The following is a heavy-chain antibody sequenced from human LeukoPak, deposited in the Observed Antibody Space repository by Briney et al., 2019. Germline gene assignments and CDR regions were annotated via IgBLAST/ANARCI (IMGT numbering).Heavy chain of an antibody. D-gene: IGHD4-11*01. CDR1: GGSFSGYY. V-gene: IGHV4-34*01. CDR2: INHSGST. Sequence: SETLSLTCAVYGGSFSGYYWSWIRQPPGKGLEWIGEINHSGSTNYNPSLKSRVTISVDTSKNQFSLKLSSVTAADMAVYYCARRARSNPPDYWGQGTLVTVSS. CDR3: ARRARSNPPDY. J-gene: IGHJ4*02.